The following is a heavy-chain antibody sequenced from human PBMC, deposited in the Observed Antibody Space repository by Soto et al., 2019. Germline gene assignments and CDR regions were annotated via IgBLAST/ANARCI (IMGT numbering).Heavy chain of an antibody. CDR1: GGTFSSYT. Sequence: QVQLVQSGAEVKKPGSSVKVSCKASGGTFSSYTISWVRQAPGLGLEWMGRIIPILGIANYAQKFRDRVTITADKSTSTAYMELSSLSSEDTAVYYCASLFGARLFDYWGEGTLVTVSS. J-gene: IGHJ4*02. V-gene: IGHV1-69*02. CDR3: ASLFGARLFDY. D-gene: IGHD1-26*01. CDR2: IIPILGIA.